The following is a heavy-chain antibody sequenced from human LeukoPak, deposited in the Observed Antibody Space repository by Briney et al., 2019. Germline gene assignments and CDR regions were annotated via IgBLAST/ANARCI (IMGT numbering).Heavy chain of an antibody. Sequence: SETLSLTCTVSGGSISSSSYYWGWIRQPPGKELEWIGSIYYSGSTYYNPSLKSRVTISVDTSKNQFSLKLSSVTAADTAVYYCARGSYSLFDYWGQGTLVTVSS. D-gene: IGHD6-13*01. CDR2: IYYSGST. CDR3: ARGSYSLFDY. CDR1: GGSISSSSYY. J-gene: IGHJ4*02. V-gene: IGHV4-39*07.